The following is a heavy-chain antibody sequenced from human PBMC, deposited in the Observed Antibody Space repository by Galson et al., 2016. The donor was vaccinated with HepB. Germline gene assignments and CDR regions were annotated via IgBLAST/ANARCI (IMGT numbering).Heavy chain of an antibody. J-gene: IGHJ3*02. V-gene: IGHV2-5*02. D-gene: IGHD2-2*01. Sequence: PALVKPTQTLTLTCTFSGFSLSTSGVGVGWIRQPPGKALEWLALIYWDDDKRYSPSLKSRLTITKDTSKNQVVLTMTNMDPVDTATYYCAHRHSVVPATGGALDIWGQGTMVTVSS. CDR3: AHRHSVVPATGGALDI. CDR2: IYWDDDK. CDR1: GFSLSTSGVG.